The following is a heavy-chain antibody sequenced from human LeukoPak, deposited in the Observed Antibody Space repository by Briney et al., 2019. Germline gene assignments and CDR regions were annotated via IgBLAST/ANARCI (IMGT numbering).Heavy chain of an antibody. CDR3: ARSDYHNSGSHTVFDAFDI. D-gene: IGHD3-10*01. Sequence: SETLSLTCTVSGGSISRYYWSWIRRPPGKGLEWIGYIDDSGNTNYNPSLKSQVTISVDKSKNQISLKLSFVTAADTAMYYCARSDYHNSGSHTVFDAFDIWGQGTMVTVSS. CDR2: IDDSGNT. J-gene: IGHJ3*02. V-gene: IGHV4-59*01. CDR1: GGSISRYY.